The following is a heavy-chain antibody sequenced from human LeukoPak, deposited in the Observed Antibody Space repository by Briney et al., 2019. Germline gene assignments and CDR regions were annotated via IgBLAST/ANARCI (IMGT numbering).Heavy chain of an antibody. CDR2: IYYSGST. V-gene: IGHV4-39*01. J-gene: IGHJ4*02. D-gene: IGHD3-22*01. CDR3: ARHSMIVVVIPY. CDR1: GGSISSGGYY. Sequence: SETLSLTCTVSGGSISSGGYYWSWIRQHPGKGLEWIGYIYYSGSTYYNPSLKSRVTISVDTSKNQFSLKLSSVTAADTAVYYCARHSMIVVVIPYWGQGTLVTVSS.